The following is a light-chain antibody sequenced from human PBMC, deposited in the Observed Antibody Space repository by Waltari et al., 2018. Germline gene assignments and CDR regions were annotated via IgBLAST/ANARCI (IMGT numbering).Light chain of an antibody. J-gene: IGLJ2*01. CDR1: SLRSYF. V-gene: IGLV3-19*01. CDR2: GEN. Sequence: SSELTQDPAVSVALGQTVRITCQGDSLRSYFASWYQQKPGQAPQFVIYGENNRPSGIPDRFSGSSSGNTASLTITGAQAEDEADYYCNSRDSSADHVVFGGGTKVTVL. CDR3: NSRDSSADHVV.